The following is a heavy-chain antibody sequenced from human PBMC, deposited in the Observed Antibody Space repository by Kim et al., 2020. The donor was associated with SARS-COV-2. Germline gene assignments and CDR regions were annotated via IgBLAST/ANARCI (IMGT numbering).Heavy chain of an antibody. J-gene: IGHJ3*02. Sequence: GGSLRLSCATSGFTFSAYDMNWVRQAPGKGLEWLSFITKSSTTIYYADSVEGRFTISRDNAKNSLFLQMNSLRDEDTALYCVRDRMGGAFDMWGQGTMVTVSS. V-gene: IGHV3-48*02. CDR2: ITKSSTTI. D-gene: IGHD3-16*01. CDR1: GFTFSAYD. CDR3: VRDRMGGAFDM.